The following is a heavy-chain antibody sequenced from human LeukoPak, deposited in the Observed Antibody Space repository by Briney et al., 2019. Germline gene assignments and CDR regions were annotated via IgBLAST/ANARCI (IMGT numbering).Heavy chain of an antibody. CDR3: ARVNIVVVPAAMSYYYYYYMDV. D-gene: IGHD2-2*01. Sequence: PSETLSLTCAVYGGSFSGYYWSWIRQPPGKGLEWIGEINHSGSTNYNPSLKSRVTISVDTSKNRFSLKLSSVTAADTAVYYCARVNIVVVPAAMSYYYYYYMDVWGKGTTVTISS. CDR1: GGSFSGYY. CDR2: INHSGST. V-gene: IGHV4-34*01. J-gene: IGHJ6*03.